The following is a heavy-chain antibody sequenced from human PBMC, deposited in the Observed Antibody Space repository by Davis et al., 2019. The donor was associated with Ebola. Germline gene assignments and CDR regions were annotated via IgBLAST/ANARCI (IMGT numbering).Heavy chain of an antibody. V-gene: IGHV4-61*01. CDR3: AVGGSYLPFGY. D-gene: IGHD3-16*01. J-gene: IGHJ4*02. Sequence: SETLSLTCTVSGGSVSSGSYYWSWIRQPPGKGLEWIGEINHSGSTNYNPSLKSRVTISVDTSKNQFSLKLSSVTAADTAVYYCAVGGSYLPFGYWGQGTLVTVSS. CDR1: GGSVSSGSYY. CDR2: INHSGST.